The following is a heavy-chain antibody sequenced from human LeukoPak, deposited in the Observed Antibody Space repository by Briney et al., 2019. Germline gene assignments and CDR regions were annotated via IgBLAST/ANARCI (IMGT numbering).Heavy chain of an antibody. CDR2: IWYDGSNK. V-gene: IGHV3-33*01. CDR1: GFTFSSYG. Sequence: QTGGSLRLSCAASGFTFSSYGMHWVRQAQGKGLEWVAVIWYDGSNKYYADSVKGRFTISRDNSKNTLYLQMNSLRAEDTAVYYCARDFVAVADGGHWGQGTLVTVSS. J-gene: IGHJ4*02. D-gene: IGHD6-19*01. CDR3: ARDFVAVADGGH.